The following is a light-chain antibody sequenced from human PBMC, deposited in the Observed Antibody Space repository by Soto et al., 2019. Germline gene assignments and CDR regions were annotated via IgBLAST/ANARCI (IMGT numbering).Light chain of an antibody. Sequence: EIVLTQSPGTLSLSPGERATLSCRASQSLSSRNLAWYQQKPGQAPRLLIYGASSRAPGIPDRFSGSGSGTDFTLTITPLEPEDFAVYFCQQYGSSPITFGQGTRLEI. V-gene: IGKV3-20*01. CDR1: QSLSSRN. CDR3: QQYGSSPIT. CDR2: GAS. J-gene: IGKJ5*01.